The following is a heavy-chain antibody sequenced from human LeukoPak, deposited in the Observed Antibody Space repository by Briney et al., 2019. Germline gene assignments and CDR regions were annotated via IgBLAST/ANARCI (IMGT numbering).Heavy chain of an antibody. CDR2: ISGSGGST. V-gene: IGHV3-23*01. J-gene: IGHJ3*02. Sequence: GGSLRLSCAASGFTFSSYAMSWVRQAPGKGLEWVSAISGSGGSTYYADSVKGRFTISRDNSKNTLYLQMNSLRAEDTAVYYCAKGSGVRFLEWRNYRSRNAFDIWGQGTMVTVSS. CDR3: AKGSGVRFLEWRNYRSRNAFDI. D-gene: IGHD3-3*01. CDR1: GFTFSSYA.